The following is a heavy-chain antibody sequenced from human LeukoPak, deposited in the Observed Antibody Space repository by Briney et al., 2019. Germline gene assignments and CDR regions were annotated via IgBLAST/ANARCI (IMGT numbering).Heavy chain of an antibody. J-gene: IGHJ3*02. V-gene: IGHV3-74*01. Sequence: GGSLRLSCAASKFTFSSYWMHWVRQAPGKGLVWVSRIKPDGSTTNYADSVKGRFTISRDNAKNTLYLQMNSLSAEDSAVYYCARDSAYNVFDIWGQGTMVTVSS. D-gene: IGHD5-12*01. CDR2: IKPDGSTT. CDR3: ARDSAYNVFDI. CDR1: KFTFSSYW.